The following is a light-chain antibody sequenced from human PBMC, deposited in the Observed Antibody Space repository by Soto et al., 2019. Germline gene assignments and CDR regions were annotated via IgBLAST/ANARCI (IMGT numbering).Light chain of an antibody. CDR2: GAS. V-gene: IGKV3-15*01. CDR1: QSVNAN. J-gene: IGKJ1*01. CDR3: QQYNTWLWT. Sequence: EVVMTQSPATLSVSPGERATLSFRASQSVNANLAWYQQKPGQAPRLLIHGASNRATGIPARFSGSGFGTEFILTISSLQSEYFAVSYCQQYNTWLWTFGQGTKVEI.